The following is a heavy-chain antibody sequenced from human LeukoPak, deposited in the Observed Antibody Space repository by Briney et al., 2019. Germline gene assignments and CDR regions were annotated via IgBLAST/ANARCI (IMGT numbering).Heavy chain of an antibody. D-gene: IGHD3-10*01. Sequence: GGSLRLSCAASGFTFSSYGMSWVRQAPGKGLEWVSGISGSGGGTNYADSVKGRFTISRDNSKNTLHLQMSSLRAEDTAVYYCAKAGGYGSGSYLTWFDPWGQGTLVTVSS. J-gene: IGHJ5*02. CDR1: GFTFSSYG. CDR2: ISGSGGGT. V-gene: IGHV3-23*01. CDR3: AKAGGYGSGSYLTWFDP.